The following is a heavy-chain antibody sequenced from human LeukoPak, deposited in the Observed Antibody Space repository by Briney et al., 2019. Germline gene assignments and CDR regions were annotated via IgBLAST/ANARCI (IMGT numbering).Heavy chain of an antibody. V-gene: IGHV3-23*01. D-gene: IGHD5-12*01. J-gene: IGHJ4*02. CDR1: GFTFQTYA. CDR2: IGPSGAVT. Sequence: PGGSLRLSCAGSGFTFQTYAMTWVRQPPGKGLEWASVIGPSGAVTHYAESVKGRFTISRDNSKNTLYLQMNSLRVEDTAIYFCAKYDSGYAPNFDYWGQGTLVTVSS. CDR3: AKYDSGYAPNFDY.